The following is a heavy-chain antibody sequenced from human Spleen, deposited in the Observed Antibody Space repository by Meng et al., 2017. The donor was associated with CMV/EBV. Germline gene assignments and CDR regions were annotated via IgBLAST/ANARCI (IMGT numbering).Heavy chain of an antibody. J-gene: IGHJ4*02. Sequence: GGSLRLSCAASGFTVSSNYMGWVRQAPGKGLEWVSVIYSGGSTYYADSVKGRFTISRDNSKNTLYLQMNSLRAEDTAVYYCARDLGTNGVDYWGQGTLVTVSS. CDR2: IYSGGST. CDR3: ARDLGTNGVDY. V-gene: IGHV3-53*01. CDR1: GFTVSSNY. D-gene: IGHD2-8*01.